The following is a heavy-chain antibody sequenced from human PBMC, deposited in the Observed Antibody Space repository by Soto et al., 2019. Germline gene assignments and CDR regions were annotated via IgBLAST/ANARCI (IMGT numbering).Heavy chain of an antibody. CDR1: GGSVSSYY. D-gene: IGHD1-20*01. CDR3: ARTNWNANWFDP. Sequence: SETLCLTCTVSGGSVSSYYWNWIRQPPGKGLEWIRYVYYSGSATYNPSLKSRVTISVDTAKDQFSLKLRSVTAADTAVYYCARTNWNANWFDPWGQGTLVTVSS. V-gene: IGHV4-59*02. J-gene: IGHJ5*02. CDR2: VYYSGSA.